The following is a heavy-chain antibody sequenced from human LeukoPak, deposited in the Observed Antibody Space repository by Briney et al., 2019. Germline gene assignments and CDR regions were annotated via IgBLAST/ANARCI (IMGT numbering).Heavy chain of an antibody. Sequence: GGSLRLSCAASGFTFSSYAMSWVRQAPGKGLEWVSAISGSGGSTYYADSVKGRFAISRDNSKNTLYLQMNSLRAEDTAVYYCAKRGGATEIFDYWGQGTLVTVSS. CDR1: GFTFSSYA. CDR2: ISGSGGST. V-gene: IGHV3-23*01. CDR3: AKRGGATEIFDY. J-gene: IGHJ4*02. D-gene: IGHD1-26*01.